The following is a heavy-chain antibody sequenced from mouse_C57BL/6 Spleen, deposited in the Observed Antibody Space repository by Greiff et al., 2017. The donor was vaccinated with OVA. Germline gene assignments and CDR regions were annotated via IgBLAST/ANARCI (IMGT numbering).Heavy chain of an antibody. Sequence: QVQLQQPGAELVKPGASVKLSCKASGYTFTSYWMQWVKQRPGQGLEWIGEIDPSDSYTNYNQKFKGKATLTVDTSSSTAYMQLSSLTSEDSAVYYCARRDGNYNWYFDVWGTGTTVTVSS. J-gene: IGHJ1*03. CDR2: IDPSDSYT. CDR3: ARRDGNYNWYFDV. V-gene: IGHV1-50*01. CDR1: GYTFTSYW. D-gene: IGHD2-1*01.